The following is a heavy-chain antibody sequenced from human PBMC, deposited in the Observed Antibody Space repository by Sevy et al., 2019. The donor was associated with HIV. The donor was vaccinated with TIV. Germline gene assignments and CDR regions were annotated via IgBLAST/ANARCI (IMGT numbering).Heavy chain of an antibody. J-gene: IGHJ5*02. Sequence: SETLSLTCTVSGGSISSSSYYWGWIRQPPGKGLEWIGSIYYSGSTYYNPSLKSRVTISVDTSKNQFSLKLSSVTAADTAVYYWARRRLLIAAARGGKNWFDPWGQGTLVTVSS. V-gene: IGHV4-39*01. D-gene: IGHD6-13*01. CDR2: IYYSGST. CDR1: GGSISSSSYY. CDR3: ARRRLLIAAARGGKNWFDP.